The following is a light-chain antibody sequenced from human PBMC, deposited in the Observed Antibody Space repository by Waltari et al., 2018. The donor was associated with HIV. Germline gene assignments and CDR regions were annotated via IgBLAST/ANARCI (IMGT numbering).Light chain of an antibody. Sequence: DIVLTQSPDSLPVSLGERATINCKSSQSLLYNSNNKTYLAWFQQKPGRPPKLLIYWASTRESGVPDRFSGSGSGTDFTLTISSLQAEDVAVYYCQQYYSPAFTFGQGTKLEIK. CDR2: WAS. CDR3: QQYYSPAFT. V-gene: IGKV4-1*01. J-gene: IGKJ2*01. CDR1: QSLLYNSNNKTY.